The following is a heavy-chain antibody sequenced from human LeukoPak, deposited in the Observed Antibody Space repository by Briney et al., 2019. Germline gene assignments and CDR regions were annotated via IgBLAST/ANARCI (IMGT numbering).Heavy chain of an antibody. D-gene: IGHD6-19*01. CDR2: IYYSGTT. Sequence: SETLSLTCTVSGGSISSSSYYWGWIRQPPGKGLEWIGSIYYSGTTNYNPSLKSRVTISVDTSKNRFSLKLNSVTAADTAVYYCARDLKIGYNSGWYSFDYWGQGTLVTVSS. J-gene: IGHJ4*02. CDR1: GGSISSSSYY. CDR3: ARDLKIGYNSGWYSFDY. V-gene: IGHV4-39*07.